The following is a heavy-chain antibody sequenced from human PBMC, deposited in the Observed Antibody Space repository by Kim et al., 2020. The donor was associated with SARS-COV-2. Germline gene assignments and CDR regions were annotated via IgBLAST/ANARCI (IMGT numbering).Heavy chain of an antibody. J-gene: IGHJ3*02. V-gene: IGHV3-23*01. Sequence: GGSLRLSCAASGFTFSSYAMSWVRQAPGKGLEWVSAISGSGGSTYYADSVKGRFTISRDNSKNTLYLQMNSLRAEDTAVYYCAKDLGYCTNGVCLPVWAFDIWGQGTMVTVSS. CDR3: AKDLGYCTNGVCLPVWAFDI. CDR2: ISGSGGST. CDR1: GFTFSSYA. D-gene: IGHD2-8*01.